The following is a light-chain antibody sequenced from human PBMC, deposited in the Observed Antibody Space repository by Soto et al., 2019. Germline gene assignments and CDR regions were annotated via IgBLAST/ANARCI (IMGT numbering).Light chain of an antibody. Sequence: EIVLTQSPATLSLAPGERATLSCRASQSITTYLAWYQQRPGQAPRLLIHDASNRATGTPARFSGSGSGTDFTLTISSLAPEDFAVYYCQQRSNWPPYTFGQETKVEMK. CDR1: QSITTY. V-gene: IGKV3-11*01. J-gene: IGKJ2*01. CDR2: DAS. CDR3: QQRSNWPPYT.